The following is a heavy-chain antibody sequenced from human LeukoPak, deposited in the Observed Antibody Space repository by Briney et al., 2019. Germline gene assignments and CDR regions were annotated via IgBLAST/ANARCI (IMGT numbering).Heavy chain of an antibody. J-gene: IGHJ3*02. V-gene: IGHV4-4*07. CDR1: GGSINSY. D-gene: IGHD1-26*01. CDR2: ISGSGTI. CDR3: ASEWELYHDAFDI. Sequence: SETLSLTCTVSGGSINSYWSWIRQPAGKGLEWIGRISGSGTITYNPALQSRLSISIDTSKNQFSLKLSSVTAADTAVYYCASEWELYHDAFDIWGQGTMVTVSS.